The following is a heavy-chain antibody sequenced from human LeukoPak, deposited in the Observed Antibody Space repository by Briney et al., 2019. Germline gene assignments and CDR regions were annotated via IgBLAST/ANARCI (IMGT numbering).Heavy chain of an antibody. CDR2: ILYTGST. J-gene: IGHJ5*02. CDR1: HVSISTYY. Sequence: ETLSLTCTVSHVSISTYYWSWIRQPPGKGLEWMGYILYTGSTNYNPSLKSRVTISVDTSKRQVYLTLRSVTAADTAVYYCARDIYGSGHGWFDTWGQGRLVAVAS. D-gene: IGHD3-10*01. V-gene: IGHV4-59*01. CDR3: ARDIYGSGHGWFDT.